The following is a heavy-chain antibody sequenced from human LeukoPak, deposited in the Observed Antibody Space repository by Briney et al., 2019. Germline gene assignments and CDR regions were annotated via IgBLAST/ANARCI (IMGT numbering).Heavy chain of an antibody. D-gene: IGHD3-10*01. CDR2: IYPGDSDT. CDR3: ARHSYYYGSGSSLDHPDYYMDV. Sequence: GESLKISCKGSGYSFTSYWIGWVRQMPGKGLEWMGIIYPGDSDTRYSPSFQGQVTVSADKSISTAYLQWSSLKASDTAMYYCARHSYYYGSGSSLDHPDYYMDVWGKGTTVTISS. V-gene: IGHV5-51*01. CDR1: GYSFTSYW. J-gene: IGHJ6*03.